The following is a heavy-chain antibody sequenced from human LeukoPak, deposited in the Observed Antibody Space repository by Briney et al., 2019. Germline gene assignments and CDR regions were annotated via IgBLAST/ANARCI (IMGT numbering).Heavy chain of an antibody. CDR2: IIPIFGTA. J-gene: IGHJ6*02. CDR1: GGTFTSDA. V-gene: IGHV1-69*13. CDR3: ARDLGEGYSRALDYGMDV. Sequence: SVKVSCKASGGTFTSDAISWVRQAPGQGLEWMGGIIPIFGTANYAQKFQGRVTITADDSTSTAYMELSSLRSEDTAVYYCARDLGEGYSRALDYGMDVWGQGTTVTVSS. D-gene: IGHD6-13*01.